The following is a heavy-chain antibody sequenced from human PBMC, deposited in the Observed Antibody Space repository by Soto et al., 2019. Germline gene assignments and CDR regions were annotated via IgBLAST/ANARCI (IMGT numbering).Heavy chain of an antibody. CDR2: IWYDGSNK. CDR1: GFTFSGYG. J-gene: IGHJ4*02. Sequence: QVQLVESGGDVVQPGRSLTLSCAASGFTFSGYGFHWVRQAPGKGLEWVAIIWYDGSNKYYDDSVKGRFTISRDNSKNTVFLDMNSLRAEDTAVYYCTRCGNGYGKLDYWGQGTPVTVSS. V-gene: IGHV3-33*01. D-gene: IGHD3-22*01. CDR3: TRCGNGYGKLDY.